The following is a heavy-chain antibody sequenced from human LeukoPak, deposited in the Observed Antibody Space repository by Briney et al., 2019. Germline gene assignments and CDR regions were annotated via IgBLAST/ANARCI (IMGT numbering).Heavy chain of an antibody. J-gene: IGHJ4*02. CDR2: ISVSGVST. D-gene: IGHD4-17*01. CDR1: GFTFSAYD. Sequence: GGSLRLSCAASGFTFSAYDMQWVRQAPGKGLEWVSGISVSGVSTYYADSVKGRFTISRDNSKNTLYLQMNSLRAEDTALYYCARDPYGDYVFDYWGQGTLVTVSS. V-gene: IGHV3-23*01. CDR3: ARDPYGDYVFDY.